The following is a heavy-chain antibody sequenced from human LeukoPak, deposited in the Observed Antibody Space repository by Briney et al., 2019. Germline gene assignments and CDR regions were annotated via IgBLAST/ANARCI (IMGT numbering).Heavy chain of an antibody. CDR2: IRQDGSAK. Sequence: GGSLRLSCAASGFTFSSYWMHWVRQAPGKGLEWVGNIRQDGSAKHYVDSVKGRFTISRDNDKNSLYLQMNSLRVDDTAVYYCARDLYASGSHDYWGQGTLVTVS. V-gene: IGHV3-7*04. CDR1: GFTFSSYW. J-gene: IGHJ4*02. CDR3: ARDLYASGSHDY. D-gene: IGHD3-10*01.